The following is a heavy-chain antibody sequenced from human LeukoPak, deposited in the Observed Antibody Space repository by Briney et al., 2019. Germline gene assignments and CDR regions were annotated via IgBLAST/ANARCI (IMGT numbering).Heavy chain of an antibody. Sequence: SGTLSLTCTVSGGSISSGDYYWSWIRQPPGKGLEWIGYIYYSGSTYYNPSLKSRVTISVDTSKNQFSLKLSSVTAADTAVYYCASISSGWYFYDYWGQGTLVTVSS. CDR3: ASISSGWYFYDY. V-gene: IGHV4-30-4*08. J-gene: IGHJ4*02. D-gene: IGHD6-19*01. CDR2: IYYSGST. CDR1: GGSISSGDYY.